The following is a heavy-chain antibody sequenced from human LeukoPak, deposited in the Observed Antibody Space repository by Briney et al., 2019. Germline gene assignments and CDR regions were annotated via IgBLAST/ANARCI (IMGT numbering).Heavy chain of an antibody. CDR2: INGGSGNS. V-gene: IGHV3-23*01. Sequence: GGSLRLSCAASGFTFNNYAMTWVRQAPGKGLEWVSVINGGSGNSYYADSVKGRFPVSRDNSKNTLYLQMNSLRDEDTAVYYCAKGQGYNYGDSIDYWGQGTLVTVSS. CDR1: GFTFNNYA. J-gene: IGHJ4*02. D-gene: IGHD5-18*01. CDR3: AKGQGYNYGDSIDY.